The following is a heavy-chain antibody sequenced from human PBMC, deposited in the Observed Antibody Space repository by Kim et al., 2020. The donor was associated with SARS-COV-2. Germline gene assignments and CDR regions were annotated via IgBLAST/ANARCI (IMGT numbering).Heavy chain of an antibody. CDR1: GYTFTSYG. Sequence: ASVKVSCKASGYTFTSYGISWVRQAPGQGLAWMGWISAYNGNTHYAQKLQGRVTMTTDTSTSTAYMELRSLRSDDTAVYYCARDFGEGDIVVVPAALFDYWGQGTLVTVSS. V-gene: IGHV1-18*01. CDR3: ARDFGEGDIVVVPAALFDY. J-gene: IGHJ4*02. D-gene: IGHD2-2*01. CDR2: ISAYNGNT.